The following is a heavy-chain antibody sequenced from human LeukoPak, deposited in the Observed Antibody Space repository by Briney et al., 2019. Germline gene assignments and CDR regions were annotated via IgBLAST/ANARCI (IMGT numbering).Heavy chain of an antibody. D-gene: IGHD4-17*01. CDR3: AREPLRHYGDSYYYYYGMDV. Sequence: PGRSLRLSCAASGFTFSSYGMHWVRQAPGKGLEWVAVIWYDGSNKYYADSVKGRFTISRDNSKNTLYLQMNSLRAEDTAVYYCAREPLRHYGDSYYYYYGMDVWGKGTTVTVSS. CDR2: IWYDGSNK. J-gene: IGHJ6*04. V-gene: IGHV3-33*01. CDR1: GFTFSSYG.